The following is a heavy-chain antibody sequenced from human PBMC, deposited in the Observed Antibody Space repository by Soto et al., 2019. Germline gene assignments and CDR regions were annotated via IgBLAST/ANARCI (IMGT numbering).Heavy chain of an antibody. V-gene: IGHV3-33*01. CDR1: GFTLSSYG. CDR3: ARDLYPYYSGSPGKAFEI. Sequence: PGGSLRLSCAASGFTLSSYGMHWVRQAPGKGLEWVAVIWYDGSNKSYADSVKGRFTISRDNSKNTLYLQMNSLRAEDTAVYYCARDLYPYYSGSPGKAFEIWGQGTMVTVSS. J-gene: IGHJ3*02. CDR2: IWYDGSNK. D-gene: IGHD3-22*01.